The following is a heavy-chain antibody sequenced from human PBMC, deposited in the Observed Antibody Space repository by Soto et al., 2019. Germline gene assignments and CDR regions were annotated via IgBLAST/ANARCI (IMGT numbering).Heavy chain of an antibody. CDR3: ARGYSGSYFDFLDY. J-gene: IGHJ4*02. V-gene: IGHV1-3*01. CDR2: INAGNGNT. CDR1: GYTFTSYA. Sequence: ASVKVSCKASGYTFTSYAMHWVRQAPGQRLEWMGWINAGNGNTKYSQKFQGRVTITRDTSASTAYMELSSLRSEDTAVYYCARGYSGSYFDFLDYWGQGTLVTVSS. D-gene: IGHD1-26*01.